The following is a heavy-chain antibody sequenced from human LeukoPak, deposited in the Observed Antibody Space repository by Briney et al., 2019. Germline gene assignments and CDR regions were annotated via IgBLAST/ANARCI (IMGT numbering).Heavy chain of an antibody. D-gene: IGHD1-26*01. Sequence: GGSLRLSCVASGFTFNSYWLSWVRQAPGKGLEWAANIKHDGSEKYYVASLKGRFTISRDNAKNSLYLQMNSLRVDDTAAYYCARERRFSGSYPPSFDHWGQGTLVSVSS. CDR2: IKHDGSEK. V-gene: IGHV3-7*01. J-gene: IGHJ4*02. CDR3: ARERRFSGSYPPSFDH. CDR1: GFTFNSYW.